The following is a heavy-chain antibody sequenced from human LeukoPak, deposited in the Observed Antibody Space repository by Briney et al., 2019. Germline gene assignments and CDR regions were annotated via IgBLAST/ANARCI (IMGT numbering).Heavy chain of an antibody. D-gene: IGHD6-19*01. CDR2: INPNSGGT. CDR1: GYTFTGYY. Sequence: ASVKVSCKASGYTFTGYYMLWVRQAPGQGLEWMGWINPNSGGTNYAQKFQGRVTMTRDTSISTAYMELSRLRSDDTAVYYCARDSSGFWHGFDYWGQGTLVTVSS. CDR3: ARDSSGFWHGFDY. J-gene: IGHJ4*02. V-gene: IGHV1-2*02.